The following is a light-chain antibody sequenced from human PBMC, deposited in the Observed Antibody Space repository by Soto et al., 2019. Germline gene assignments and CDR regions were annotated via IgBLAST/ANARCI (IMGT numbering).Light chain of an antibody. CDR3: QQYNNWIT. J-gene: IGKJ5*01. Sequence: EIAMTQSPATLSVSPGERATLSCRASQSVSSNLAWYQQKPGQAPRLLIYGASTRATGIPARFSGSGSGTDFTLTISSLQSEDFAVYYCQQYNNWITFGQGTRLEIK. CDR2: GAS. V-gene: IGKV3-15*01. CDR1: QSVSSN.